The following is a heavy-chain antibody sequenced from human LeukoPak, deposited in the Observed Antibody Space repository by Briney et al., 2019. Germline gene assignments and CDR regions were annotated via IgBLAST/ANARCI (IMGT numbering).Heavy chain of an antibody. V-gene: IGHV1-8*01. J-gene: IGHJ6*03. CDR3: ASGYYDFWSGYFRGDDYYYMDV. D-gene: IGHD3-3*01. CDR1: GYTFTSYD. CDR2: MNPNSGNT. Sequence: ASVKVSCKASGYTFTSYDINWVRQATGQGLEWMGWMNPNSGNTGYAQKFQGRVTMTRNTSISTAYMELSSLSSEDTAVYYCASGYYDFWSGYFRGDDYYYMDVWGKGTTVTVSS.